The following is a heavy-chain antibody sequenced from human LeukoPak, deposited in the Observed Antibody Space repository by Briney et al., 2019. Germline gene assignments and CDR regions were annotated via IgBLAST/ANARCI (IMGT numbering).Heavy chain of an antibody. CDR2: IIPILGIA. V-gene: IGHV1-69*04. CDR1: GGTFSSYA. CDR3: ARGEYCSSTSCYTLYYYGMDV. J-gene: IGHJ6*02. Sequence: SVKVSCKASGGTFSSYAISWVRPAPGQGLEWMGRIIPILGIANYAQKFQGRVTITADKSTSTAYMELSSLRSEDTAVYYCARGEYCSSTSCYTLYYYGMDVWGQGTTVTVSS. D-gene: IGHD2-2*02.